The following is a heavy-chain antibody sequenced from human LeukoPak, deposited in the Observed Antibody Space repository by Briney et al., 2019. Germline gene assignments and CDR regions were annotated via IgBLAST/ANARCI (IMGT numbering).Heavy chain of an antibody. CDR3: AKALQPPRRPVAHYFDY. D-gene: IGHD6-19*01. CDR2: IRYDGSNK. Sequence: GGSLRLSCAASGFTFSSYGIHWVRQAPGKGLEWVAFIRYDGSNKYYADSVKGRFTISRDNSKNTLYLQMNSLGAEDTAVYYCAKALQPPRRPVAHYFDYWGQGTLVTVSS. J-gene: IGHJ4*02. CDR1: GFTFSSYG. V-gene: IGHV3-30*02.